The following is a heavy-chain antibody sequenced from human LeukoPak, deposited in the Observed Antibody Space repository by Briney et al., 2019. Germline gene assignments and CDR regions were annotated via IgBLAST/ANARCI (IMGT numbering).Heavy chain of an antibody. Sequence: PSETLSLTCTVSGGSISSYYWSWIRQPPGKGLEWIGYIYYSGSTNYNPSLKSRVTMSVDTSKNQFSLKLSSVTAADTAMYYCARVGGYNSPLDYWGQGTLVTVSP. CDR3: ARVGGYNSPLDY. J-gene: IGHJ4*02. D-gene: IGHD5-24*01. CDR1: GGSISSYY. CDR2: IYYSGST. V-gene: IGHV4-59*01.